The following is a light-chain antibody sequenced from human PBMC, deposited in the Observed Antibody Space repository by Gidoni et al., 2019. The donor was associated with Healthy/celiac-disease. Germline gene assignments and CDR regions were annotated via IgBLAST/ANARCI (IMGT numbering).Light chain of an antibody. CDR1: QSISSY. CDR2: AAS. CDR3: QQSYSTPPFT. J-gene: IGKJ3*01. V-gene: IGKV1-39*01. Sequence: DIQMTQSTSSLSASVGDRVTITCRASQSISSYLNWSQQKPGKDPKLLIYAASSLQSGVPSRFSGSGSGTDFTLTISSLQPEDFATYYCQQSYSTPPFTFGPGTKVDI.